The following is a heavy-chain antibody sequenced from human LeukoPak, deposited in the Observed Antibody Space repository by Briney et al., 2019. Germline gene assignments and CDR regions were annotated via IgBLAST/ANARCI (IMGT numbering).Heavy chain of an antibody. CDR1: GFTFSDYY. Sequence: GSLRLSCAASGFTFSDYYMSWIRQAPGKGLEWVSYISSSGSTIYYADSVKGRFTISRDNSKNTLYLQMNSLRAEDTAVYYCARVNGYYGSGSYPDYWGQGTLVTVSS. D-gene: IGHD3-10*01. V-gene: IGHV3-11*04. J-gene: IGHJ4*02. CDR3: ARVNGYYGSGSYPDY. CDR2: ISSSGSTI.